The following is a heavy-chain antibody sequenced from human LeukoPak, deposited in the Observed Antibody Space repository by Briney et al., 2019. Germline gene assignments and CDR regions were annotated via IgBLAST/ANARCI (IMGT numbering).Heavy chain of an antibody. V-gene: IGHV3-23*01. Sequence: QPGGSLRLSCAASGFTFSSYAMSWVRQAPGKGLEWVSAISGSGGSTYYADSVKGRFTIARDNSKNTLHLQMNSLGDEDTAVYYCAKEAVAGDYFDYWGQGTLVTVSS. J-gene: IGHJ4*02. D-gene: IGHD6-19*01. CDR2: ISGSGGST. CDR1: GFTFSSYA. CDR3: AKEAVAGDYFDY.